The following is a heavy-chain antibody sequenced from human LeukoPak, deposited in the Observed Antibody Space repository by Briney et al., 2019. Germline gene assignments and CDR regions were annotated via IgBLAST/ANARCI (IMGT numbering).Heavy chain of an antibody. CDR2: IYYGGST. Sequence: PSETLSLTCTVSGGSISSYYWSWVRQPPGKGVEWIGYIYYGGSTNYNPSLKSRVTISVDTSKNQFTLKLSSVTAADTAVYYCARFLWLRSQGPFYYGMDVWGQGTTVTVSS. V-gene: IGHV4-59*01. D-gene: IGHD5-12*01. J-gene: IGHJ6*02. CDR1: GGSISSYY. CDR3: ARFLWLRSQGPFYYGMDV.